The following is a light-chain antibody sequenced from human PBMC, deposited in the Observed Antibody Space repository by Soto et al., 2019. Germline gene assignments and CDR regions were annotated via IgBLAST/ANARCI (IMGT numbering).Light chain of an antibody. CDR1: QGVSRH. Sequence: EIVLTQSPATLSLSPGERATLSCRASQGVSRHLAWYQQKPGQAPRLLIYDISYRATGIPARFSGSGSGTDFTLTISSLEPEDFAVYYCQQRSNWPRNTFGQGTKLEIK. CDR2: DIS. V-gene: IGKV3-11*01. CDR3: QQRSNWPRNT. J-gene: IGKJ2*01.